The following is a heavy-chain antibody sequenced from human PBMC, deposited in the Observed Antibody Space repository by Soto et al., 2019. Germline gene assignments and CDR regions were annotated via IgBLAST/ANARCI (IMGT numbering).Heavy chain of an antibody. CDR1: GFTFNSYA. CDR3: ARDSRWAVGEYYFDY. Sequence: QVQLVESGGGVVQPGRSLRLSCAASGFTFNSYAMHWVRQAPGKGLEWVAVITYDGSHKYYADSVKGRFTISRDNSKNTLFLQMNSLSAEGTAVYYCARDSRWAVGEYYFDYWGQGTLVTV. J-gene: IGHJ4*02. D-gene: IGHD6-19*01. V-gene: IGHV3-30-3*01. CDR2: ITYDGSHK.